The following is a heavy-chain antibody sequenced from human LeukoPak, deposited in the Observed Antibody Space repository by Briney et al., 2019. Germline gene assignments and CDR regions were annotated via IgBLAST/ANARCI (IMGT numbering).Heavy chain of an antibody. CDR1: GXSFTSYW. D-gene: IGHD6-13*01. Sequence: GESLRISCKGSGXSFTSYWISWVRQMPGKGLEWMGVIYPGDSDTRYSPSFQGQVTISADKSISTAYLQWSSLKASDTALYYCARPSSSWYDNFDYWGQGTLVTVSS. CDR3: ARPSSSWYDNFDY. J-gene: IGHJ4*02. V-gene: IGHV5-51*01. CDR2: IYPGDSDT.